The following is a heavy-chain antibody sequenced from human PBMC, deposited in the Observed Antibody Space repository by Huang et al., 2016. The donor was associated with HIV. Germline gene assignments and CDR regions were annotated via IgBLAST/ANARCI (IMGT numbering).Heavy chain of an antibody. CDR1: GDFISSTNYY. V-gene: IGHV4-39*01. CDR2: VYQSGST. J-gene: IGHJ4*02. D-gene: IGHD6-13*01. Sequence: QLQLQESGPGQVKPSETLSLTCTVPGDFISSTNYYWGWIRPSPGKGLGWVGSVYQSGSTNYNPSLKSRVTLSVDTSRNQFSLRLNSVTAADTAVYYCASQHIGAAATWFWGRGTQVAVSS. CDR3: ASQHIGAAATWF.